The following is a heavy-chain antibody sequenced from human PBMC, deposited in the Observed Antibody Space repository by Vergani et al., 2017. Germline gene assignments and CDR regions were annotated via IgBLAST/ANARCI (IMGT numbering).Heavy chain of an antibody. Sequence: QVQLQESGPGLVKPSETLSLTCTVSGGSISSYYWSWIRQPPGKGLEWIGYIYTSGSTNYNPSLKSRVTISVDTSKNQFSLKLSSVTAADTAVYYCARVTIFGVVVVDYWGQGTLVTVSS. D-gene: IGHD3-3*01. CDR2: IYTSGST. J-gene: IGHJ4*02. CDR3: ARVTIFGVVVVDY. CDR1: GGSISSYY. V-gene: IGHV4-4*09.